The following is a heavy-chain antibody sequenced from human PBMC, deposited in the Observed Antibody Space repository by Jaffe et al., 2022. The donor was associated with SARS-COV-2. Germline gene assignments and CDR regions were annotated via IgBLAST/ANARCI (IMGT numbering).Heavy chain of an antibody. V-gene: IGHV3-72*01. J-gene: IGHJ2*01. CDR1: GFTLSDYY. CDR2: SRNKANSYTT. CDR3: TRGGTFLQVYYFDL. Sequence: EVQLVESGGGLVQPGESLRLSCAASGFTLSDYYMDWVRQAPGKGLEWVGRSRNKANSYTTEYAASVKDRFTISRHDSENSLYLQMNSLKTEDTAVYYCTRGGTFLQVYYFDLWGRGTLVTVSS. D-gene: IGHD6-25*01.